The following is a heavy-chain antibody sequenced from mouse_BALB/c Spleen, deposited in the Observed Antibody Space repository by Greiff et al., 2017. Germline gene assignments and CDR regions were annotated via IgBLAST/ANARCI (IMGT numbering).Heavy chain of an antibody. CDR2: ISCYNGAT. CDR1: GYSFTGYY. J-gene: IGHJ1*01. D-gene: IGHD1-2*01. V-gene: IGHV1S34*01. CDR3: ARSALRRLPDWYFDV. Sequence: LVKTGASVKISCKASGYSFTGYYMHWVKQSHGKSLEWIGYISCYNGATSYNQKFKGKATFTVDTSSSTAYMQFNSLTSEDSAVYYGARSALRRLPDWYFDVWGAGTTVTVSS.